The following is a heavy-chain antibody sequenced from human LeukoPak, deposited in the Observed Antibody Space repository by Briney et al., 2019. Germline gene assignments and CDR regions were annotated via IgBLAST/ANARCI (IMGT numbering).Heavy chain of an antibody. Sequence: GGSLRLSCAASGFTFSSYSMNWVRQAPGKGLEWVSYISSSSGTIYYADSVKGRFTISRDNAENSLYLQMNSLRDEDTAVYYCARDLNLYDRSGYYPRWGQGTLVTVSS. D-gene: IGHD3-22*01. V-gene: IGHV3-48*02. CDR1: GFTFSSYS. CDR2: ISSSSGTI. CDR3: ARDLNLYDRSGYYPR. J-gene: IGHJ4*02.